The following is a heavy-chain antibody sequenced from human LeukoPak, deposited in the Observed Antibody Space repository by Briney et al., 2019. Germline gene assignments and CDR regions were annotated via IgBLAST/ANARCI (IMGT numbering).Heavy chain of an antibody. CDR3: AKRGVVIRVILVGFHEEAYYFDS. D-gene: IGHD3-22*01. Sequence: GGSLRLSCAVSGITLSNYGMSWVRQAPGKGLEWVAGISDSGGRTNYADSVKGRFAISRDNPRNTLYLQMNSLRAEDTAVYFCAKRGVVIRVILVGFHEEAYYFDSWGQGALVTVSS. J-gene: IGHJ4*02. CDR1: GITLSNYG. V-gene: IGHV3-23*01. CDR2: ISDSGGRT.